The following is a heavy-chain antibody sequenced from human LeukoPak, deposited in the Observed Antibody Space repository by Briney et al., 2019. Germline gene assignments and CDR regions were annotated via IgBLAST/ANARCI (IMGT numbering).Heavy chain of an antibody. CDR3: ARTMVRGVIKGNDDY. D-gene: IGHD3-10*01. Sequence: SETLSLTCAVYGGSFSGYYWSWIRQPPGKGLEWIGETNHSGSTNYNPSLKSRVTISVDTSKNQFSLKLSSVTAADTAVYYCARTMVRGVIKGNDDYWGQGTLVTVSS. CDR1: GGSFSGYY. J-gene: IGHJ4*02. V-gene: IGHV4-34*01. CDR2: TNHSGST.